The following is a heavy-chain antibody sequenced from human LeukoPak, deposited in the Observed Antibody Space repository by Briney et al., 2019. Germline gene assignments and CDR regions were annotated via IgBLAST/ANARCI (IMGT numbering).Heavy chain of an antibody. V-gene: IGHV4-39*01. CDR1: GGSISSSNYY. Sequence: SETLSLTCTVSGGSISSSNYYWGWIRQPPGKGLEWIGTIHYSGNTYYNPSLKSRVVISVDTSKNQFSLRLSSVTAADTAVYYCARDFGDYRVDYWGQGTLVTVSS. D-gene: IGHD4-17*01. CDR3: ARDFGDYRVDY. J-gene: IGHJ4*02. CDR2: IHYSGNT.